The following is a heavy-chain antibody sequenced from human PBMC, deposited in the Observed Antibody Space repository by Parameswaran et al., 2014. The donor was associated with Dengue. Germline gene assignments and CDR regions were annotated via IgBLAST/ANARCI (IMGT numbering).Heavy chain of an antibody. V-gene: IGHV1-69*15. J-gene: IGHJ5*02. D-gene: IGHD5-12*01. CDR2: IIPIFGTA. CDR3: ARANSGYDVT. Sequence: WVRQAPGQGLEWMGRIIPIFGTANYAQKFQGRVTITADESTSTAYMELSSLRSEDTAVYYCARANSGYDVTWGQGTLVTVSS.